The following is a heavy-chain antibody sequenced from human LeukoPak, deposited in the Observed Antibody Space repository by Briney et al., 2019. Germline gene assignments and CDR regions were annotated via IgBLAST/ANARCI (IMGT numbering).Heavy chain of an antibody. CDR1: GFTFSSYA. Sequence: GGSLRLSCAASGFTFSSYAMSWVRQAPGKGLEWVSAISGSGGSTYYADSVKGRFTISRDNSKNTLYLQMNSLRAEDTAVYYCAKDLVVVPAAMGWLYYYYGMDVWGQGTTVTVSS. D-gene: IGHD2-2*01. V-gene: IGHV3-23*01. CDR3: AKDLVVVPAAMGWLYYYYGMDV. CDR2: ISGSGGST. J-gene: IGHJ6*02.